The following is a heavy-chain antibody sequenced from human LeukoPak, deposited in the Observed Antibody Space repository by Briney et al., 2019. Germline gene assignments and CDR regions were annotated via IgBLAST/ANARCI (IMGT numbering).Heavy chain of an antibody. CDR3: AREKVRQPGMDV. J-gene: IGHJ6*02. D-gene: IGHD1-14*01. V-gene: IGHV1-2*06. CDR1: GYTFTGYY. CDR2: INPNSGGT. Sequence: GASVKVSCKASGYTFTGYYIHWVRQAPGQGLEWMGRINPNSGGTNYAQKFQGRVTMTRDTSISTAYMELSRLRSDETAVYYCAREKVRQPGMDVWGQGTTVTVSS.